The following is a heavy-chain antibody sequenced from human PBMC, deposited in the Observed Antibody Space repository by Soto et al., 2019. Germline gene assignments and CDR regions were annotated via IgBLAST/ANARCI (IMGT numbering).Heavy chain of an antibody. D-gene: IGHD1-7*01. J-gene: IGHJ6*02. Sequence: PGESLKISCKGSGYSFTSYWISWVRQMPGRGLEWMGRIDPSDSYTNYSPSFQGHVTISADKSISTAYLQWSSLKASDTAMYCCARRVTGTTSRMDVWGQGTTVTVSS. CDR3: ARRVTGTTSRMDV. V-gene: IGHV5-10-1*01. CDR2: IDPSDSYT. CDR1: GYSFTSYW.